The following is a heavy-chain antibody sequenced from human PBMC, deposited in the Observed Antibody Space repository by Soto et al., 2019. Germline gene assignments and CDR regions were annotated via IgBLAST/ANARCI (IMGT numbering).Heavy chain of an antibody. CDR3: GRSVRGHVVKYFDY. D-gene: IGHD3-10*01. Sequence: SPTLSLTCAISGDTVSSNSAAWNWIRQSPSRGLEWLGRTHYRSKWYNDYAVSVKSRITINPDTSKNQFSLQLNSVTPEDTAVYYCGRSVRGHVVKYFDYWGQGTLVTVSS. J-gene: IGHJ4*02. CDR2: THYRSKWYN. CDR1: GDTVSSNSAA. V-gene: IGHV6-1*01.